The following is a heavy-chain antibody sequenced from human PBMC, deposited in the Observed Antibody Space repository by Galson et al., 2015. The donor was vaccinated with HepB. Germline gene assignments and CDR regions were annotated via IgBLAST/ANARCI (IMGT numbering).Heavy chain of an antibody. CDR1: GDTFRSYA. CDR2: IIPIVGIT. CDR3: ASLDSSSPFDDFDI. D-gene: IGHD6-13*01. Sequence: SVKVSCKASGDTFRSYAISWVRQAPGQGLEWMGRIIPIVGITNYAQKFQGRVTITADKSTSTTYMELSSLRSEDTAVYYCASLDSSSPFDDFDIWGQGTMVTVSS. J-gene: IGHJ3*02. V-gene: IGHV1-69*04.